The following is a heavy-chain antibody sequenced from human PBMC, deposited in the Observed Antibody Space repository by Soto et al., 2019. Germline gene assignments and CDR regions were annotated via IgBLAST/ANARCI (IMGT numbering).Heavy chain of an antibody. CDR1: GGSISSYY. J-gene: IGHJ4*02. CDR3: ARGSDGDFDY. V-gene: IGHV4-59*01. CDR2: IYYSGST. Sequence: PSETLSLTCTVSGGSISSYYWSWIRQPPGKGLEWIGYIYYSGSTNYNPSLKSRVTISVDTSKNQFSLKLSSVTAADTAVYYRARGSDGDFDYWGRGTLVTVSS. D-gene: IGHD3-10*01.